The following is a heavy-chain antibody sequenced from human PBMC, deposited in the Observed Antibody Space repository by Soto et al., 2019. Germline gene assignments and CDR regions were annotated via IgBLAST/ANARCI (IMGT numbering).Heavy chain of an antibody. Sequence: ASVKVSCKASGYTFTSYYMHWVRQAPGQGLEWMGIINPSGGSTSYAQKFQGRVTMTRDTSTSTVYMELSSLRSEDTAVYYCARGSGSFLGLHDALDIWGQGTMVTVSS. CDR1: GYTFTSYY. V-gene: IGHV1-46*03. D-gene: IGHD1-26*01. CDR2: INPSGGST. J-gene: IGHJ3*02. CDR3: ARGSGSFLGLHDALDI.